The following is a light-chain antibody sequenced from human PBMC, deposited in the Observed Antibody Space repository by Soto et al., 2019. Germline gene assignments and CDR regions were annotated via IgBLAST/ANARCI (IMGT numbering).Light chain of an antibody. CDR3: HQYGSSPPYT. Sequence: EVVLRQSPGTLSLSPGERATLSCRASQSVTNNYLAWYQQRPGQAPRLLIFGSSDRATGIPDRFSGSGSGTDFTLTISRLEPEDFAVYYCHQYGSSPPYTFGQGTKLEIK. V-gene: IGKV3-20*01. CDR1: QSVTNNY. J-gene: IGKJ2*01. CDR2: GSS.